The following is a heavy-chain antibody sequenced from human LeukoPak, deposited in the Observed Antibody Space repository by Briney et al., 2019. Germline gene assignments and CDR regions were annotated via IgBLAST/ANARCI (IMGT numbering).Heavy chain of an antibody. D-gene: IGHD2-2*01. CDR1: GFTFSSYS. CDR3: ARDGGDIVVVAAIDYMDV. J-gene: IGHJ6*03. Sequence: GGSLRLPCAASGFTFSSYSMNWVRQAPGKGLEWVSSISGSRSYIYYADSVKGRFTISRDNAKNSLYLQMSSLRAEDTAVYYCARDGGDIVVVAAIDYMDVWGKGTTVTVSS. V-gene: IGHV3-21*01. CDR2: ISGSRSYI.